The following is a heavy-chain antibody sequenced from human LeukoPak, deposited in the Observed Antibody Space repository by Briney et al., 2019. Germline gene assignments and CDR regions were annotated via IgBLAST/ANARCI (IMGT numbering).Heavy chain of an antibody. J-gene: IGHJ4*02. CDR2: INPSGGST. D-gene: IGHD6-19*01. CDR1: GYTFTSYY. Sequence: ASVKVSCKASGYTFTSYYMHWVRQAPGQGLEWMGIINPSGGSTSYAQKFQGRVTMIRDTSRSTVYMELCSLGSEDTAVYYCARAGSSGRSSLFDCWGQGTLVTVSS. V-gene: IGHV1-46*01. CDR3: ARAGSSGRSSLFDC.